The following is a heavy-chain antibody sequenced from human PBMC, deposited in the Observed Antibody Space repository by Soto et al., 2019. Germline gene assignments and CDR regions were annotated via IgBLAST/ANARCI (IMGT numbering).Heavy chain of an antibody. D-gene: IGHD3-22*01. CDR3: ASTYYNAISGPFDY. CDR2: IHYSGST. J-gene: IGHJ4*02. CDR1: GGSISSNIYY. Sequence: SETLSLTCTVSGGSISSNIYYWGRIRQPPGKGLEWIGNIHYSGSTYYDSSLKSRVTISVDTSKNQFSLKLSSVTAADTAVYYCASTYYNAISGPFDYWGQGTLVTSPQ. V-gene: IGHV4-39*07.